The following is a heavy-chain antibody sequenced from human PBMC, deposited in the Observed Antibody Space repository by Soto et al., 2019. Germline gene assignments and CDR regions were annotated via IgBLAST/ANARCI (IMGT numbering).Heavy chain of an antibody. CDR3: AKRGYYYDGSGYYYGLDV. Sequence: GGSLRLSCAASGFTFSSSAVSWVRQAPGKGLHWVSSITASGGSTDYADYVKGRFTISRDNSKNTLYLQMSSLSAEDTAVYYCAKRGYYYDGSGYYYGLDVWGQGTTVTVSS. J-gene: IGHJ6*02. D-gene: IGHD3-22*01. CDR1: GFTFSSSA. V-gene: IGHV3-23*01. CDR2: ITASGGST.